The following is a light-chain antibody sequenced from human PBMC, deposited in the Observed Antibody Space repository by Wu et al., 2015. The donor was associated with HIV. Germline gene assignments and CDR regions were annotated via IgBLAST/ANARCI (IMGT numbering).Light chain of an antibody. Sequence: EIQMTQSPSSLSASVGDRVTITCRASQGITNYLAWYQQKPGKVPKVLIYAASTLQSGAPSRFSGSGSGTDFTLTISSLQSEDVATYYCQKYNTAPWTFGQGTKVEIK. CDR3: QKYNTAPWT. V-gene: IGKV1-27*01. CDR2: AAS. CDR1: QGITNY. J-gene: IGKJ1*01.